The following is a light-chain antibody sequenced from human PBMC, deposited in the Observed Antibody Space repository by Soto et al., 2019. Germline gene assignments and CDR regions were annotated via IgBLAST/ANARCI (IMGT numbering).Light chain of an antibody. J-gene: IGLJ1*01. CDR3: ATWDDSLNGYV. V-gene: IGLV1-44*01. CDR1: SSNIGSNT. Sequence: QSVLTQSPSASGSPGQRVTISCSGSSSNIGSNTVNWYQQLPGTAPQLLIYSNNQRPSRVPDRFSGSKSGTSASLAISGLRSEDEADYYCATWDDSLNGYVFGSGTKLTVL. CDR2: SNN.